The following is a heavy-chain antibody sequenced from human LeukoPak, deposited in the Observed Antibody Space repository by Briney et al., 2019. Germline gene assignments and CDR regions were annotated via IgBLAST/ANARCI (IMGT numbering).Heavy chain of an antibody. J-gene: IGHJ6*03. CDR3: ARVFGSGSYFYYYYYMDV. D-gene: IGHD3-10*01. CDR2: IYYSGST. V-gene: IGHV4-59*01. Sequence: SETLSLTCTVSGGSISSYYWSWIRQPPGKGLEWIGYIYYSGSTNYNPSLKSRVTISVDTSKNQFSLKLSSVTAADTAVYYCARVFGSGSYFYYYYYMDVWGKGTTVTVSS. CDR1: GGSISSYY.